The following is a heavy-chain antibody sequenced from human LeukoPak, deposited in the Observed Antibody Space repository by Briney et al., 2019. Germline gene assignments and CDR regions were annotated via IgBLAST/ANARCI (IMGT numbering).Heavy chain of an antibody. D-gene: IGHD3-16*01. J-gene: IGHJ5*02. CDR3: ARVPLQVSLGGDWFDP. Sequence: PSETLSLTCTVSGGSISSYYWSWIRQPPGKGLEWIGYIYYSGSTNYNPSLKSRVTISVDTSKNQFSLRLSSVTAADTSVYYCARVPLQVSLGGDWFDPWGQGTLVTVSS. CDR2: IYYSGST. CDR1: GGSISSYY. V-gene: IGHV4-59*01.